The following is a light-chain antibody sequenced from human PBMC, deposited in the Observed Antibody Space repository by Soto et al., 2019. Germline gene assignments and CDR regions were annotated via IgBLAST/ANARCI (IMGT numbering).Light chain of an antibody. CDR1: SSDVGGYDY. CDR3: SAYEGSRVL. CDR2: EVS. J-gene: IGLJ2*01. V-gene: IGLV2-14*01. Sequence: QSALTQPASVSGSPGQSITISCTGTSSDVGGYDYVSWYQQYPYKAPKLMIFEVSNRPSGVSNRFSGSKSGNTAYLTISGLHTEDDADYYCSAYEGSRVLFGGGTKVTVL.